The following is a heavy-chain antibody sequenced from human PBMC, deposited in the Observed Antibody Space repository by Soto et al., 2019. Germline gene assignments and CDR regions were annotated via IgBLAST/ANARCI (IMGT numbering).Heavy chain of an antibody. J-gene: IGHJ6*02. CDR1: GGSISSGGYY. CDR2: IYYSGST. V-gene: IGHV4-31*03. CDR3: AASCVGCRGFNDSGMDV. D-gene: IGHD5-12*01. Sequence: QVQLQESGPGLVKPSQTLSLTCTVSGGSISSGGYYWSGIRQHPGKGLEWIGYIYYSGSTYYNPSLKGRVTRSVAASKNQFSLELSSVTAADTAVYYCAASCVGCRGFNDSGMDVWGQGTTVTVSS.